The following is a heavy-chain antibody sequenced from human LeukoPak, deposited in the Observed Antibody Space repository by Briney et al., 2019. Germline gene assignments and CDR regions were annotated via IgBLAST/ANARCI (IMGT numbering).Heavy chain of an antibody. D-gene: IGHD6-19*01. Sequence: PSETLSLTCTVSGGSISSYYWSWIRQPPGKGLEWIGYIYYSGSTNYNPSLKSRVTISVDTSKNQFSLKLSSVTAADTAVYYCARVGDGYSSGENWFDPWGQGTLVTVSS. CDR1: GGSISSYY. CDR3: ARVGDGYSSGENWFDP. J-gene: IGHJ5*02. V-gene: IGHV4-59*01. CDR2: IYYSGST.